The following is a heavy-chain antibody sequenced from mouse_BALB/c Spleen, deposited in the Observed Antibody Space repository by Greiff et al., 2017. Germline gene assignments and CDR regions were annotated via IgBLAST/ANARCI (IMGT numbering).Heavy chain of an antibody. Sequence: EVMLVESGGGLVKPGGSLKLSCAASGFAFSSYDMSWVRQTPEKRLEWVAYISSGGGSTYYPDTVKGRFTISRDNAKNTLYLQMSSLKSEDTAMYYCARGGITGGFAYWGQGTLVTVSA. CDR2: ISSGGGST. CDR3: ARGGITGGFAY. V-gene: IGHV5-12-1*01. CDR1: GFAFSSYD. D-gene: IGHD2-4*01. J-gene: IGHJ3*01.